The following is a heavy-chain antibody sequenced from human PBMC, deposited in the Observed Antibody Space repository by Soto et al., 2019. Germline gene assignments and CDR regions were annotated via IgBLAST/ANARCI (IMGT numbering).Heavy chain of an antibody. D-gene: IGHD3-3*01. CDR1: GFTFSSYC. CDR3: TRGGVWGFLEWPYYYAMDV. CDR2: ISYDGTNK. V-gene: IGHV3-30*04. J-gene: IGHJ6*02. Sequence: GGSLRLSCAASGFTFSSYCMHWVRQAPGRGLEWVAVISYDGTNKYYADYVRGRFTISRDNSKNTLSLQMNSLRTEDSAVYYCTRGGVWGFLEWPYYYAMDVWVQGTTVTVSS.